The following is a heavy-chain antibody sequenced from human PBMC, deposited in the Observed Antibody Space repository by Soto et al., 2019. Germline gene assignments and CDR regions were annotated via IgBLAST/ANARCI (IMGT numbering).Heavy chain of an antibody. J-gene: IGHJ6*02. V-gene: IGHV3-74*01. Sequence: GGSLRLSCAASGFTFSSYWMHWVRQAPGKGLVWVSRINSDGSSTSYADSVKGRFTISRDNAKNTLYLQMKSLRAEDTAVYYCERGLRFLEARAGYYYYYGMDVWVQGTTVTVSS. CDR1: GFTFSSYW. D-gene: IGHD3-3*01. CDR2: INSDGSST. CDR3: ERGLRFLEARAGYYYYYGMDV.